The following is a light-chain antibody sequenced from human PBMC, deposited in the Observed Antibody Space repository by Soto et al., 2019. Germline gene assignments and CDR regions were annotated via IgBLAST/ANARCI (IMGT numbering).Light chain of an antibody. CDR1: SSDVGGYNY. CDR2: EVS. CDR3: SSYTSSSTPWV. J-gene: IGLJ3*02. Sequence: QSVLTQPXSVSGSPGQSITIXCTGTSSDVGGYNYVSWYQQHPGKAPKLMIYEVSNRPSGVSNRFSGSKSGNTASLTISGLQAEXXXXXYCSSYTSSSTPWVFGGGTKVTVL. V-gene: IGLV2-14*01.